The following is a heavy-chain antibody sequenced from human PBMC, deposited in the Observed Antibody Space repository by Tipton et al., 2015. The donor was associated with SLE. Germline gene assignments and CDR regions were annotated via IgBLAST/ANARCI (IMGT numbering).Heavy chain of an antibody. Sequence: TLSLTCTVSGGSISSSSYYWGWIRQPPGKGLEWLGEINHSGSTNYNPSLKSRVTLSVDTSKNQFSLKLKSVTAADSAVYYCARCPLILEWVEGTFNPWGQGTQVTVSS. CDR3: ARCPLILEWVEGTFNP. J-gene: IGHJ5*02. CDR1: GGSISSSSYY. D-gene: IGHD3-3*01. CDR2: INHSGST. V-gene: IGHV4-39*01.